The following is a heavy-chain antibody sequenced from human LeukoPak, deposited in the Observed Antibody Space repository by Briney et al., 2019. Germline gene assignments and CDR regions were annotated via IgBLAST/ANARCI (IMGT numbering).Heavy chain of an antibody. D-gene: IGHD2-15*01. CDR2: IWYDGSNK. V-gene: IGHV3-33*01. CDR3: ARESRYCSGGSCYSSYYYYGMDV. Sequence: GGSLRLSCAASGITFSSYGMHWVRQAPGKGLEWVAVIWYDGSNKYYADSVKGRFTISRDNSKNTLYLQMNSLRAEDTAVYYCARESRYCSGGSCYSSYYYYGMDVWGQGTTVTVSS. J-gene: IGHJ6*02. CDR1: GITFSSYG.